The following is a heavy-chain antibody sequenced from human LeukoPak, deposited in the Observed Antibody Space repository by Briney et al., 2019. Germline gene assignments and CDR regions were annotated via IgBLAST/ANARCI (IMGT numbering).Heavy chain of an antibody. CDR2: INPSGDVR. CDR1: GYTFGTHW. V-gene: IGHV1-46*01. D-gene: IGHD3-10*02. J-gene: IGHJ6*03. Sequence: ASVKVSCKASGYTFGTHWMHWVRQAPGQGLEWMAIINPSGDVRSYAQKFQGRVTVTRDMSTRTVYMELRSLKSDDTAVYYCARLFGELLLPSDHFYYMDVWGKGTAVTVSS. CDR3: ARLFGELLLPSDHFYYMDV.